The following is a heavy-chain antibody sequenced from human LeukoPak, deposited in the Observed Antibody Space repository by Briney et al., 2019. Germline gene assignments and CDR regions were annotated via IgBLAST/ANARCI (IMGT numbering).Heavy chain of an antibody. J-gene: IGHJ4*02. D-gene: IGHD6-13*01. CDR1: GGSFSGYY. Sequence: SETLSLTCAVYGGSFSGYYWSWIRQPPGKGLEWIGEINHSGSTNYNPSLKSRVTISVDTPKNQFSLKLSSVTAADTAVYYCARSPAGIADFDYWGQGTLVTVSS. V-gene: IGHV4-34*01. CDR2: INHSGST. CDR3: ARSPAGIADFDY.